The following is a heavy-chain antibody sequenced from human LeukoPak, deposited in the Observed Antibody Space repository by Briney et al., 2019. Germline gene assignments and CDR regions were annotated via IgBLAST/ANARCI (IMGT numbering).Heavy chain of an antibody. V-gene: IGHV3-23*01. J-gene: IGHJ4*02. CDR3: AKVRAAYCGGDCADFDY. CDR1: GFTFSSDA. CDR2: VSGSGGST. Sequence: GPSLRLSCAASGFTFSSDAMSWVRQAPGKGLEWVSAVSGSGGSTYYADSVKGRFTISRDNTKNTLYLQMNSLRAEDTAVYYCAKVRAAYCGGDCADFDYWGQGTLVTVSS. D-gene: IGHD2-21*02.